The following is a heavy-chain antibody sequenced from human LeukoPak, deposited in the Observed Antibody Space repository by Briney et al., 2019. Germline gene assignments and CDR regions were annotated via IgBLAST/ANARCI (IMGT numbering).Heavy chain of an antibody. CDR3: AKFCPISTDSFDS. CDR2: ISGGGGST. V-gene: IGHV3-23*01. D-gene: IGHD3-9*01. Sequence: GGSLRLSYAASRFTFSSYALCDVRQSPGKGLEWVSAISGGGGSTYYADSVKGRFTISRDNSKNTLYLQMNSLRAEDTAVYNCAKFCPISTDSFDSWGQGTLVTVSS. J-gene: IGHJ4*02. CDR1: RFTFSSYA.